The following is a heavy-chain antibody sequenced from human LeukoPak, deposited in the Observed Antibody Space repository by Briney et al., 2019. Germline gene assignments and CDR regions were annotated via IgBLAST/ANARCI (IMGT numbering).Heavy chain of an antibody. CDR3: ARQDDGGWFDP. CDR1: GGSISSSSYY. Sequence: SETLSLTCTVSGGSISSSSYYWGWIRQPPGKGLEWIGSIYYSGSTYYNPSLKSRVTISVDTSKNQFSLKLSSVTAADTAVYYCARQDDGGWFDPWGQGTLVTVSS. V-gene: IGHV4-39*01. D-gene: IGHD3-3*01. CDR2: IYYSGST. J-gene: IGHJ5*02.